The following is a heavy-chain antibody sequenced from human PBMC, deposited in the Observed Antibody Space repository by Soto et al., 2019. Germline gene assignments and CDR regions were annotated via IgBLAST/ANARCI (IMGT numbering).Heavy chain of an antibody. CDR3: ARAPETTARVTWFYFDS. CDR2: IKQDGSEK. D-gene: IGHD4-4*01. V-gene: IGHV3-7*03. Sequence: EVTVVESGGGLVQPGGSLRLSCAVSGFTIGTYWMAWVRQAPGKGLEWLANIKQDGSEKYYVDSVKGRFTISRDNAKNSLYLKMNILRAEDTAVYYCARAPETTARVTWFYFDSWGQGTLVTVSA. J-gene: IGHJ4*02. CDR1: GFTIGTYW.